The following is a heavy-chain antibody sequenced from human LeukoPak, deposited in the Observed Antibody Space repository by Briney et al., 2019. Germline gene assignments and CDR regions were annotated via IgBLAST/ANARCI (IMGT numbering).Heavy chain of an antibody. CDR1: GFTFNTYN. V-gene: IGHV3-48*01. J-gene: IGHJ3*02. CDR2: ISSSSISI. Sequence: PGGSLRLSCVASGFTFNTYNMNWVRQAPGKGLKWVSSISSSSISIFYADSVKGRFTISRDNAKNSLYLQMNSLRGDDTAMYYCARGLYYYDSHDTFNIWGQGTTVTVS. D-gene: IGHD3-22*01. CDR3: ARGLYYYDSHDTFNI.